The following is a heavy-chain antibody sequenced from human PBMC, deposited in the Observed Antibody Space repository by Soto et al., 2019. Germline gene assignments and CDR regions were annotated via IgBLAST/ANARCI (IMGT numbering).Heavy chain of an antibody. CDR2: ISAGGDTT. CDR3: ERRV. Sequence: EVQVSESGGGLVQPGGSLRLSCATSGFTFSHYPLNWVLQAPGKGLEWVSGISAGGDTTYYADSVKGRFTIFRDNSKHSVSLQMNSLRVEDTAVYFCERRVWGQGTLVTVSS. CDR1: GFTFSHYP. J-gene: IGHJ4*02. V-gene: IGHV3-23*01.